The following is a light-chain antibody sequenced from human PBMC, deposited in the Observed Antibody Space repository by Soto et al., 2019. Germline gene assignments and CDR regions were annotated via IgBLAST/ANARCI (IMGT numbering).Light chain of an antibody. CDR2: DAS. V-gene: IGKV3D-20*01. CDR3: QQYGSSGT. J-gene: IGKJ1*01. CDR1: QSVSTY. Sequence: EIVLPQSPATLSWSPGERATLXCRASQSVSTYLAWYQQIPGQAPRLLIYDASNRATGIPARFSGSGSGTDFTLTISRLEPEDFAVYYCQQYGSSGTVGQGTKVDI.